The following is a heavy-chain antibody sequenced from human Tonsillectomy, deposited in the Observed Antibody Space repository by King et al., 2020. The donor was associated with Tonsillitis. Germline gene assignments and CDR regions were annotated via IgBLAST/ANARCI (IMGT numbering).Heavy chain of an antibody. CDR3: ARDRELTGVDL. D-gene: IGHD1-7*01. J-gene: IGHJ2*01. CDR2: SSTYNGTT. CDR1: GYTFTNYG. Sequence: VQLVQSGAEVKKPGASVKVSCKASGYTFTNYGISWGRQALGQGLEWSGWSSTYNGTTNFSQKLQGRVTMTTDTSTSTAYMELRNLKSDDTAVYYCARDRELTGVDLWGRGTLVSVSS. V-gene: IGHV1-18*01.